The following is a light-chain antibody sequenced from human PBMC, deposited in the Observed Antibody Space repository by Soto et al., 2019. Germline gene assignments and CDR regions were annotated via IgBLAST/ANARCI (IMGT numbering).Light chain of an antibody. CDR3: QQYESYSPLT. CDR2: AAS. Sequence: AIRMTQSPSSFSASTGDRVTITCRASQGISSYLAWYQQKPGKAPKHLIYAASTLQSGVPSRFSGSGSGTDFTLTISSLQPDDFATYYCQQYESYSPLTFGGGTKVDIK. CDR1: QGISSY. J-gene: IGKJ4*01. V-gene: IGKV1-8*01.